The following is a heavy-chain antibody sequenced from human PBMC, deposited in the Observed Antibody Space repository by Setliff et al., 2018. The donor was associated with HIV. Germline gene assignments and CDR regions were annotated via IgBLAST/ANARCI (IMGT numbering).Heavy chain of an antibody. CDR2: IYSSGST. Sequence: TLSLTCTVSGDSISSGSKYWTWIRQPAGKGLEWIGRIYSSGSTDYNPSLKSRATVSLDTSKNQFSLKLNSVTAADTAVYYCARLYYGVRGWFDPWGQGTLVTVSS. CDR3: ARLYYGVRGWFDP. J-gene: IGHJ5*02. D-gene: IGHD3-22*01. V-gene: IGHV4-61*02. CDR1: GDSISSGSKY.